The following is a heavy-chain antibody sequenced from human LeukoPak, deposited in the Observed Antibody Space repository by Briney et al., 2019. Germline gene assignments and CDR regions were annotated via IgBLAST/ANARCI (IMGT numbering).Heavy chain of an antibody. Sequence: ASVKVSCKVSGYTLTELSMHWVRQAPGKGLEWVGGFDPEDGETIYAQKFQGRVTMTEDTSTDTAYMELSSLRSEDTAVYYCATMVRGVNWFDPWGQGTLVTVSS. D-gene: IGHD3-10*01. J-gene: IGHJ5*02. CDR3: ATMVRGVNWFDP. CDR1: GYTLTELS. CDR2: FDPEDGET. V-gene: IGHV1-24*01.